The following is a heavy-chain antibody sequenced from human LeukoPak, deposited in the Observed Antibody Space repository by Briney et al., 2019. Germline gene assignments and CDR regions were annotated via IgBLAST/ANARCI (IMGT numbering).Heavy chain of an antibody. Sequence: SETLSLTCTVSGGSINSANYYWGWIRQPPGKGLEWIGSTYYSGSAYYSSSLKSRVTILVDTSKNQFSLKLSSVTAADTAVYYCARDSVGGTGHDAFDIWGQGTMATVSS. D-gene: IGHD1-26*01. J-gene: IGHJ3*02. V-gene: IGHV4-39*07. CDR2: TYYSGSA. CDR3: ARDSVGGTGHDAFDI. CDR1: GGSINSANYY.